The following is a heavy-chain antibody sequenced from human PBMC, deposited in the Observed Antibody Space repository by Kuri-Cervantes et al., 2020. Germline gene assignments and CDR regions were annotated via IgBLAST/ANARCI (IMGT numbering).Heavy chain of an antibody. V-gene: IGHV3-23*01. Sequence: SCKVSGYTLTELSMHWVRQAPGKGLEWVSAISGSGGSTYYADSVKGRFTISRDNSKNTLYLQMNSLRAEDTAVYYCAKSLITMIVVAWGQGTLVTVSS. D-gene: IGHD3-22*01. CDR3: AKSLITMIVVA. CDR2: ISGSGGST. CDR1: GYTLTELS. J-gene: IGHJ5*02.